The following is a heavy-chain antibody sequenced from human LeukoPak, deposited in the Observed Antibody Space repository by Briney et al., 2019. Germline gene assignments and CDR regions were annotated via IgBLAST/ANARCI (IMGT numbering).Heavy chain of an antibody. V-gene: IGHV1-58*02. D-gene: IGHD3-16*01. J-gene: IGHJ4*02. CDR1: GFTFTSSA. CDR2: IVVGSGNT. Sequence: EASVTVSCKASGFTFTSSAMQWVRQARGQRLEWIGWIVVGSGNTNYAQKFQERVTITRDMSTSTAYMDLSSLRSEDTAVHYCAAVGDDFDYWGQGTLVTVSS. CDR3: AAVGDDFDY.